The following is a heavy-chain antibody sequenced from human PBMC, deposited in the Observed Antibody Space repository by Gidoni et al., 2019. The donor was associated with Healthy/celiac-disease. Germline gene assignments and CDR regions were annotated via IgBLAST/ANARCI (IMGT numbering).Heavy chain of an antibody. CDR2: ISGSGGST. Sequence: EVQLLESGGGLVQPGGSLRLSCAASGFTFSSHAMSWVRQAPGKGLEWVSAISGSGGSTYSADSVKGRFTISRDNSKNTLYLQMNSLRAEDTAVYYCAKDRPAYYDSSGYYFDYWGQGTLVTVSS. J-gene: IGHJ4*02. CDR1: GFTFSSHA. CDR3: AKDRPAYYDSSGYYFDY. V-gene: IGHV3-23*01. D-gene: IGHD3-22*01.